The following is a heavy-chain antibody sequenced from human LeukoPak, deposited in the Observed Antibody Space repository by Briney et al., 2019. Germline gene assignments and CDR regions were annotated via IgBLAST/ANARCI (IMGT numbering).Heavy chain of an antibody. J-gene: IGHJ4*02. Sequence: ASVKVSCKASGSTFTTYYLHWVRQAPGQGLEWMEIFNPSDGRATYTQKFQGRVTMTRDTSTSTGYMDLSSLRSDDTAVYYCARQAVTTGWFFDFWGQGTLVAVSS. V-gene: IGHV1-46*01. CDR2: FNPSDGRA. D-gene: IGHD4-17*01. CDR3: ARQAVTTGWFFDF. CDR1: GSTFTTYY.